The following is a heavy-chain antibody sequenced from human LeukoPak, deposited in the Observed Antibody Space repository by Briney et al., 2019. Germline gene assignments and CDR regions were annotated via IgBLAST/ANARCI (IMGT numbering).Heavy chain of an antibody. D-gene: IGHD3-22*01. V-gene: IGHV4-59*01. CDR3: ARASGDYYNYWFDP. CDR2: IYYSGST. J-gene: IGHJ5*02. Sequence: SETLSLTCTVSGGSLSTYYWSWIRQPPGKGLEWMGYIYYSGSTNYNPSLKSRVTMSVDTSMNQFSLKLSSVTAADTAVYYCARASGDYYNYWFDPWGEGTLVTVSS. CDR1: GGSLSTYY.